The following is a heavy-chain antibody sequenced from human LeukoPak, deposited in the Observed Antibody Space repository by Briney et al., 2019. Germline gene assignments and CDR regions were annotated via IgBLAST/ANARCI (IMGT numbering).Heavy chain of an antibody. CDR3: GRVPDAYRNPYFDS. Sequence: NTSETLSLTCTVSGGSISSGDYHWSWIRQPPGKGLEWIGYIYYNRNTYYHPSLKSRVTISIDTSKNQFSLKLTSVTAADTAVYYCGRVPDAYRNPYFDSWGQGTLVTVSS. V-gene: IGHV4-30-4*08. CDR1: GGSISSGDYH. J-gene: IGHJ4*02. CDR2: IYYNRNT. D-gene: IGHD4-11*01.